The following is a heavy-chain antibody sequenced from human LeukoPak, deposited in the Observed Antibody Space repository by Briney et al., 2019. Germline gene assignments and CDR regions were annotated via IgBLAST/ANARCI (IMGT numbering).Heavy chain of an antibody. D-gene: IGHD3-10*01. J-gene: IGHJ4*02. Sequence: SGGSLRLSCAASGFTFSSYSMNWVRQAPGKGLEWVSSISSSSSYIYYADSVRGRFTISRDNAKNSLYLQMNSLRAEDTAVYYCARGGSVVFDYWGQGTLVTVSS. CDR2: ISSSSSYI. CDR1: GFTFSSYS. V-gene: IGHV3-21*01. CDR3: ARGGSVVFDY.